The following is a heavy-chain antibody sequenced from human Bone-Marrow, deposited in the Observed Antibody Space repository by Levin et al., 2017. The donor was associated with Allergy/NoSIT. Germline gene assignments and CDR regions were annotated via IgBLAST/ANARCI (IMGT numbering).Heavy chain of an antibody. V-gene: IGHV4-4*07. CDR1: GGSIGTLY. CDR3: AGDIGYGDRPYYFDS. Sequence: SETLSLTCTVSGGSIGTLYWNWIRQPAGKGLEWIGRIFASGSTNYNPSLESRVTMSVDPSRNQFSLKLSSVTAADTAVYYCAGDIGYGDRPYYFDSWGQGTLVTVSS. CDR2: IFASGST. D-gene: IGHD2-21*02. J-gene: IGHJ4*02.